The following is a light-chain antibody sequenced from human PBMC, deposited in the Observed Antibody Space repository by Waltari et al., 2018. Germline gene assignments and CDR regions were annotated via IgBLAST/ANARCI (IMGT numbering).Light chain of an antibody. CDR3: ATWDERLTGFWV. J-gene: IGLJ3*02. Sequence: QSVLTQPPSASGTPGQTVTISCSGGSTNVGTNSVSWYKQLPGVAPELLLYSDNQRPPGVPGRFSVSRSGTSASLAISGLRSDDEADYYCATWDERLTGFWVFGGGTRLTV. V-gene: IGLV1-47*02. CDR1: STNVGTNS. CDR2: SDN.